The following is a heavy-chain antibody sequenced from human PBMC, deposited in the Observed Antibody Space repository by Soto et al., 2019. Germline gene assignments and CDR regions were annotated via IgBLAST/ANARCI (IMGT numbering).Heavy chain of an antibody. V-gene: IGHV4-4*02. CDR1: GGSISSGNW. Sequence: QVLLQESGPGLVKPSGTLSLTCAVSGGSISSGNWWSWVRQSRGKELEWIGEIDHSGITNYNTSLKSRVTISVDNSENKLSRSLNSVTAADTAVYYCARNVRYYIYYWGQGTLVTVSS. CDR3: ARNVRYYIYY. J-gene: IGHJ4*02. CDR2: IDHSGIT.